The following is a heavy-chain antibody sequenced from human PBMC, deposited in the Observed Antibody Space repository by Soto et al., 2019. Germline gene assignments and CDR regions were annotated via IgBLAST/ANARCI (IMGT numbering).Heavy chain of an antibody. Sequence: GGSLRLSCAASGFTFSSYEMNWVRQAPGKGLEWVSYISSSGSTIYYADSVKGRFTISRDNAKNSLYLQMNSLRAEDTAVYYCAKDLSYYDSSALDYWGQGTLVTVSS. CDR3: AKDLSYYDSSALDY. D-gene: IGHD3-22*01. J-gene: IGHJ4*02. V-gene: IGHV3-48*03. CDR2: ISSSGSTI. CDR1: GFTFSSYE.